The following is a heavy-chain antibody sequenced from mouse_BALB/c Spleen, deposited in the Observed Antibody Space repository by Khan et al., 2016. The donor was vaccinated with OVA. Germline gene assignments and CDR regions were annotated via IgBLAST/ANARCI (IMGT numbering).Heavy chain of an antibody. J-gene: IGHJ2*01. Sequence: VQLQESGPEVVRPGVSVKISCKGSGYTFTDYAMHWVKQSHAKSLEWIGLISTYSGNTNYKQKFKGKATMTVDKSSSTAYMELARLTSEDSAIYDCTRPAYDGYYDYWGQGTTLTVSS. CDR3: TRPAYDGYYDY. CDR2: ISTYSGNT. CDR1: GYTFTDYA. D-gene: IGHD2-3*01. V-gene: IGHV1S137*01.